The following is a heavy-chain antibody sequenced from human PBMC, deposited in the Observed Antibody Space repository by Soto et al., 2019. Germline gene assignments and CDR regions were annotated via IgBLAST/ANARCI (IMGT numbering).Heavy chain of an antibody. J-gene: IGHJ6*02. CDR2: ISYDGSNK. CDR1: GFTFSSYA. Sequence: QVQLVESGGGVVQPGRSLRLSCAASGFTFSSYAMHWVRQAPGKGLEWVAVISYDGSNKYYADSVKGRFTISSDNSKNPLYLEMNSLRAEDTAVYYCARDRAYDFWSGCLPYYCGMDVWGQGSTVTVSS. CDR3: ARDRAYDFWSGCLPYYCGMDV. V-gene: IGHV3-30-3*01. D-gene: IGHD3-3*01.